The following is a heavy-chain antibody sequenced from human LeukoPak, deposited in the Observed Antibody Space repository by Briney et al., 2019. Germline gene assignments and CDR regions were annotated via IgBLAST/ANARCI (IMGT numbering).Heavy chain of an antibody. CDR2: MNPNSGNT. CDR3: ARGSTYYDFWSGYYTPFHFDY. V-gene: IGHV1-8*01. D-gene: IGHD3-3*01. J-gene: IGHJ4*02. Sequence: ASVKVSYKASGYTFTSYDINWVRQATGQGLEWMGWMNPNSGNTGYAQKFQGRVTMTRNTSISTAYMELSSLRSEDTAVYYCARGSTYYDFWSGYYTPFHFDYWGQGTLVTVSS. CDR1: GYTFTSYD.